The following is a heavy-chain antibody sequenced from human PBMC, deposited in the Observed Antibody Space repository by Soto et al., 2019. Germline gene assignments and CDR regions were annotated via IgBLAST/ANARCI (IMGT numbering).Heavy chain of an antibody. Sequence: SETLSLTCAVYGGSFSGYYWSWIRQPPGKGLEWIGEINHSGSTNYNPSLKSRVTISVDTSKNQFSLKLSSVTAADTAVYYCARAHKWLRSPPDYWGQGTLVTVSS. CDR3: ARAHKWLRSPPDY. D-gene: IGHD5-12*01. J-gene: IGHJ4*02. CDR2: INHSGST. CDR1: GGSFSGYY. V-gene: IGHV4-34*01.